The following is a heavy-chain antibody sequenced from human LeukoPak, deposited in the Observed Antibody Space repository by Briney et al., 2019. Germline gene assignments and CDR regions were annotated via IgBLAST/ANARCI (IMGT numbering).Heavy chain of an antibody. CDR3: ARGGGYSYGYAFDY. CDR2: IYSGGST. CDR1: GFTVSSNY. V-gene: IGHV3-66*01. D-gene: IGHD5-18*01. J-gene: IGHJ4*02. Sequence: PGGSLRLSCAASGFTVSSNYMSWVRQAPGKGLEWVSVIYSGGSTYYAVSVKGRFTISRDNSKNTLYLQMNSLRAEDTAVYYCARGGGYSYGYAFDYWGQGTLVTVSS.